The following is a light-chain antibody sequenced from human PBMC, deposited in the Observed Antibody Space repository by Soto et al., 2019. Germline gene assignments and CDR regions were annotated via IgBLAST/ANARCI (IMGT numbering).Light chain of an antibody. CDR1: QGIDYF. CDR2: RAS. CDR3: QRYNSPPWT. Sequence: DIQMTQSPSSLSASVGDRVTITCRASQGIDYFLAWYQQKPGKVPKLLIFRASTLQSGVPSRFSGSGYGTDFSLTISGLQPEDVATYFCQRYNSPPWTFGQGNKVEI. V-gene: IGKV1-27*01. J-gene: IGKJ1*01.